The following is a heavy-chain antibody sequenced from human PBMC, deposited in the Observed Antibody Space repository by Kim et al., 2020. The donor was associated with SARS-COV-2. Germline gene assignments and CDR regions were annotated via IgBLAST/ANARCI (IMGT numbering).Heavy chain of an antibody. CDR2: IKSKTDGGTT. J-gene: IGHJ3*02. CDR3: TTAPTTYYYDSSGYYSSGGAFDI. D-gene: IGHD3-22*01. CDR1: GFTFSNAW. Sequence: GGSLRLSCAASGFTFSNAWMSWVRQAPGKGLEWVGRIKSKTDGGTTDYAAPVKGRFTISRDDSKNTLYLQMNSLKTEDTAVYYCTTAPTTYYYDSSGYYSSGGAFDIWGQGTMVTVSS. V-gene: IGHV3-15*01.